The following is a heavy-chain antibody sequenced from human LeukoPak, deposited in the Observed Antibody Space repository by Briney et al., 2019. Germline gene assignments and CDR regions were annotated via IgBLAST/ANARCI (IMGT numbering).Heavy chain of an antibody. Sequence: GGSLRLSCAASGFTVSSNYMSWVRQAPGKGLEWVSVIYSGGSTYYADSVKGRFTISRDNSKNTLYLQMNSLRAEDTAVYYCARETGHCSGGSCYFYFDYWGQGTLVTVSS. CDR3: ARETGHCSGGSCYFYFDY. J-gene: IGHJ4*02. CDR1: GFTVSSNY. CDR2: IYSGGST. V-gene: IGHV3-53*01. D-gene: IGHD2-15*01.